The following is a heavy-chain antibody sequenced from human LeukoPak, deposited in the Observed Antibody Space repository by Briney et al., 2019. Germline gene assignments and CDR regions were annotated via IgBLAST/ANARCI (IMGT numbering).Heavy chain of an antibody. J-gene: IGHJ5*02. Sequence: SQTLSLTCTVSGYAIISGGFSWNWIRQPPGKGLEWIGCIYDRGPAHYNPSLKSRFTISVVRPKNQFFLNVTSLTAADTAVYYCARSRQASGLFSSWGQGTLVVVSS. CDR1: GYAIISGGFS. CDR3: ARSRQASGLFSS. CDR2: IYDRGPA. D-gene: IGHD3-10*01. V-gene: IGHV4-30-2*01.